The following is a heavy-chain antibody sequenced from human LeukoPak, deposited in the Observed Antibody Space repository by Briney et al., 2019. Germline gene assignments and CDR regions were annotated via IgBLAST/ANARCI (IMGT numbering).Heavy chain of an antibody. V-gene: IGHV3-21*01. CDR2: ISSSSSYI. J-gene: IGHJ4*02. D-gene: IGHD5-18*01. CDR1: GFTFSSFS. Sequence: GGSLRRSCAASGFTFSSFSMNWVRQAPGKGLGWVSSISSSSSYIYYADSVKGRFTISRDNAKNSLYLQMNSLRAEDTAVYYCARVGSRGYSYGYYGDWGQGTLVTVSS. CDR3: ARVGSRGYSYGYYGD.